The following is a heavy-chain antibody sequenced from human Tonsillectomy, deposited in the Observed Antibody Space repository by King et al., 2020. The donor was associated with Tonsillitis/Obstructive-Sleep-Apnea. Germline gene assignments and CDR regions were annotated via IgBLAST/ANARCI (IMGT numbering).Heavy chain of an antibody. CDR1: GFTFSDYY. D-gene: IGHD2-2*01. CDR3: ARRGDCSSTSCYGDYYYYYMDV. Sequence: VQLVESGGGLVKPGGSLRLSCAASGFTFSDYYMSWIRQAPGKGLEWVSYISSSSSYTNYADSVKGRFTISRDNAKNSLYLQMNSLRAEDTAVYYCARRGDCSSTSCYGDYYYYYMDVWGKGTTVTVSS. V-gene: IGHV3-11*05. CDR2: ISSSSSYT. J-gene: IGHJ6*03.